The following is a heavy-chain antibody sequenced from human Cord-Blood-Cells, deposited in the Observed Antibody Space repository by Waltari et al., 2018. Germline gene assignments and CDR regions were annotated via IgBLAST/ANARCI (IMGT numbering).Heavy chain of an antibody. CDR2: INHRGST. D-gene: IGHD3-10*01. V-gene: IGHV4-34*01. J-gene: IGHJ5*02. Sequence: QVQLQQWGAGLLKPSETLSLTCAVYGGSFSGYYWSWIRQPPGKGREWIGEINHRGSTNYNPSLKSRVTISVDTSKNQFSLKLSSVTAADTAVYYCARLDGYGSGSYYNVVVWFDPWGQGTLVTVSS. CDR3: ARLDGYGSGSYYNVVVWFDP. CDR1: GGSFSGYY.